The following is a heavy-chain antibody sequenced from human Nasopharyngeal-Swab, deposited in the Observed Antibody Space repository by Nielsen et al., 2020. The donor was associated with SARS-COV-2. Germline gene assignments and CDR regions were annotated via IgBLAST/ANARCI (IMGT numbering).Heavy chain of an antibody. CDR3: ARIPVGYSSGWIFAFDI. V-gene: IGHV2-26*01. D-gene: IGHD6-19*01. CDR1: GFSLSNARMG. Sequence: SGPTLVKPPEPLTLTCTVSGFSLSNARMGVSWIRQPPGKALEWLAHIFSNDEKSYSTSLKSRLTISKDTSKSQVVLTMTNMDPVDTATYYCARIPVGYSSGWIFAFDIWGQGTMVTVSS. J-gene: IGHJ3*02. CDR2: IFSNDEK.